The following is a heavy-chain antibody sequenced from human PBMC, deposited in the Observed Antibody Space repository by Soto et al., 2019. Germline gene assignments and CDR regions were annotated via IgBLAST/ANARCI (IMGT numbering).Heavy chain of an antibody. CDR3: ARLWSGYEEDYYYYGMDV. J-gene: IGHJ6*02. CDR2: TRNKANSYTT. V-gene: IGHV3-72*01. D-gene: IGHD3-3*01. Sequence: EVQLVESGGGLVQPGGSLRLSCAASGFTFSDHYMDWVRQAPGKGLEWVGRTRNKANSYTTEYAASVKGRFTISRDDSKNSLYLQMNSLKTKDTAVYYCARLWSGYEEDYYYYGMDVWGQGTTVTVSS. CDR1: GFTFSDHY.